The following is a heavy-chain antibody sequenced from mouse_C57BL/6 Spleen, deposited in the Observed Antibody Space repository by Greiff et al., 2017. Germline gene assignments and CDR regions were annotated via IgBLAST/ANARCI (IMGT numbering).Heavy chain of an antibody. J-gene: IGHJ3*01. CDR1: GYAFSSYW. Sequence: QVQLQQSGAELVKPGASVKISCKASGYAFSSYWMNWVKQRPGTGLEWIGQIYPGDGDTNYNGKFKGKATLTADKSSSTAYMQLSSLTSEDSAVYFCARWEGSTPAWVAYWGQGTLVTVSA. D-gene: IGHD1-1*01. CDR3: ARWEGSTPAWVAY. CDR2: IYPGDGDT. V-gene: IGHV1-80*01.